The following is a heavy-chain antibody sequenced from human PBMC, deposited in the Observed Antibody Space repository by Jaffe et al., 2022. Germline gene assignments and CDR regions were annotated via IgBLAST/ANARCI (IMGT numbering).Heavy chain of an antibody. J-gene: IGHJ4*02. V-gene: IGHV4-38-2*01. CDR2: IYHSGST. Sequence: QVQLQESGPGLVKPSETLSLTCAVSGYSISSGYYWGWIRQPPGKGLEWIGSIYHSGSTYYNPSLKSRVTISVDTSKNQFSLKLSSVTAADTAVYYCATLNGLLWFGELYSRSDGLFDYWGQGTLVTVSS. CDR1: GYSISSGYY. CDR3: ATLNGLLWFGELYSRSDGLFDY. D-gene: IGHD3-10*01.